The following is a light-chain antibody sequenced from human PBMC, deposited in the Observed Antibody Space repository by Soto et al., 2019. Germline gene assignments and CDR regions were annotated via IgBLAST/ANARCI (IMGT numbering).Light chain of an antibody. CDR1: NSNIGSNA. J-gene: IGLJ1*01. Sequence: QSVLTQPPSTSGTPGQRVSISCSGSNSNIGSNAVNWYQQLPGTAPKLLIYGSNQRPSGVPDRFSGSKSGTSASLAISGLQSEDEADYYCAAFDDSLNGYAFGTGTKVTVL. CDR3: AAFDDSLNGYA. CDR2: GSN. V-gene: IGLV1-44*01.